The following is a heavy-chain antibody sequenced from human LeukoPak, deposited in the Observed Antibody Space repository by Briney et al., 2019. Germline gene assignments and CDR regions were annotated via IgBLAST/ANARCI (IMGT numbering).Heavy chain of an antibody. J-gene: IGHJ4*02. Sequence: GGSLRLSCVASGFTFTTYAVSWVRQAPGKGLEWVSAISGSGDNTYYADSVKGRFTISRDNSRNTVFLQMRSLRVEDTALYYCAKTTGTRIGDADSWGQGTLVTVSS. V-gene: IGHV3-23*01. D-gene: IGHD1-14*01. CDR3: AKTTGTRIGDADS. CDR1: GFTFTTYA. CDR2: ISGSGDNT.